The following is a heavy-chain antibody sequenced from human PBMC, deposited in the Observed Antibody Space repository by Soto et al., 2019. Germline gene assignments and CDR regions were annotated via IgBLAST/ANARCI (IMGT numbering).Heavy chain of an antibody. D-gene: IGHD3-16*02. J-gene: IGHJ6*02. CDR3: AKDSKGGFGGVIDLRNYYYYYGMDV. V-gene: IGHV3-30*18. CDR2: ISYDGSNK. CDR1: GFTFSSYG. Sequence: GGSLRLSCAASGFTFSSYGMHWVRQAPGKGLEWVAVISYDGSNKYYADSVKGRFTISRDNSKNTLYLQMNSLRAEDTAVYYCAKDSKGGFGGVIDLRNYYYYYGMDVWGQGTTVTVSS.